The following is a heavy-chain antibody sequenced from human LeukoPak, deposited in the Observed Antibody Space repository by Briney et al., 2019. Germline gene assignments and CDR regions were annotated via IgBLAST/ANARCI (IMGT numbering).Heavy chain of an antibody. CDR3: ARGGYDFWSGYGYYYMDV. V-gene: IGHV3-33*01. D-gene: IGHD3-3*01. Sequence: GGSLRLSCAASGFTFSSYGMHWVRQAPGKGLEWVAVIWYDGSNKYYADSVKGRFTISRDNSKNTLYLQMNSLRAEDTAVYYCARGGYDFWSGYGYYYMDVWGKGTTVTVSS. CDR2: IWYDGSNK. J-gene: IGHJ6*03. CDR1: GFTFSSYG.